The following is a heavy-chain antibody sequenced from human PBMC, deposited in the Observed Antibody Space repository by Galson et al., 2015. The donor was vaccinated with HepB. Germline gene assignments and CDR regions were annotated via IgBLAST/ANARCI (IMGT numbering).Heavy chain of an antibody. D-gene: IGHD4-17*01. V-gene: IGHV3-23*01. CDR3: AKVGYYGDYLYGSDY. CDR1: GFTFSSYA. CDR2: ISGSGGST. J-gene: IGHJ4*02. Sequence: SLRLSCAASGFTFSSYAMSWVRQAPGKGLEWVSAISGSGGSTYYADSVKGRFTISRDNSKNTLYLQMNSLRAEDTAVYYCAKVGYYGDYLYGSDYWGQGTLVTVSS.